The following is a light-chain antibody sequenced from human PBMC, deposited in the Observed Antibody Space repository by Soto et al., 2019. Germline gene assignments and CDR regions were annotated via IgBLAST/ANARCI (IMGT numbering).Light chain of an antibody. V-gene: IGLV2-11*01. Sequence: QSVLTQPRSVSGSPGQSVTISCTGTSSDVGGHNYVSWYQQHPGKAPKLMIYDVSKRPSGVPDRFSGSKSGNMASLTISGLQGEDEADYYCCSYAGSYTFVFGGGTKLT. CDR1: SSDVGGHNY. J-gene: IGLJ3*02. CDR2: DVS. CDR3: CSYAGSYTFV.